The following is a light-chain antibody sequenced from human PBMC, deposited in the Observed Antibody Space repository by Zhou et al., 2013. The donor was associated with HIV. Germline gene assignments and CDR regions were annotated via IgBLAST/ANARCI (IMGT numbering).Light chain of an antibody. CDR1: HSISSW. V-gene: IGKV1-12*01. Sequence: DIQMTQSPSTLSASVGDRVTITCRASHSISSWLAWYQQKPGKAPKLLIYGASTLQSGAPLRFSGSGSGTDFTLTISSLQPEDFATYYCQQANSFPVAFGPGTKVDIK. J-gene: IGKJ3*01. CDR3: QQANSFPVA. CDR2: GAS.